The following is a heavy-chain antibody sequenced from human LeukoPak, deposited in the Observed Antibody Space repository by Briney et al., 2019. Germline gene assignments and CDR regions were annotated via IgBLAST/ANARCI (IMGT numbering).Heavy chain of an antibody. V-gene: IGHV3-15*01. CDR1: GFTFSNAW. Sequence: GGSLGLSCAASGFTFSNAWMSWVRQAPGKGLEWVGRIKSKTDGGTTDYAAPVKGRFTISRDDSKNTLYLQMNSLKTEDTAVYYCTTDGTDSSGYYYDDYWGQGTLVTVSS. CDR2: IKSKTDGGTT. D-gene: IGHD3-22*01. CDR3: TTDGTDSSGYYYDDY. J-gene: IGHJ4*02.